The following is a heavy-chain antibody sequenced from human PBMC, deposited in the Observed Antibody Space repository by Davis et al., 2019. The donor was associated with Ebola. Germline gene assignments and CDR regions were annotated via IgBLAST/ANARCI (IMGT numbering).Heavy chain of an antibody. Sequence: PGGSLRLSCAISAGSPSDYYWSWFRQSPQMGLEWIREISHDGGINYNPSLQSRLTISVDKSKNQFSLKLTSVTAADTAVYYCARGRADLGSSLKLWFDYWGQGTLVTVSS. CDR3: ARGRADLGSSLKLWFDY. V-gene: IGHV4-34*01. D-gene: IGHD6-13*01. J-gene: IGHJ4*02. CDR2: ISHDGGI. CDR1: AGSPSDYY.